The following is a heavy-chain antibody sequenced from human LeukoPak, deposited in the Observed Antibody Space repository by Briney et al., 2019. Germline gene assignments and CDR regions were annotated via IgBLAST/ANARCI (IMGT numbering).Heavy chain of an antibody. V-gene: IGHV3-53*01. CDR1: GFTVSSNY. D-gene: IGHD3-16*01. CDR2: IYSGGST. J-gene: IGHJ4*02. CDR3: AKNRMGVYYFDY. Sequence: GGSLRLSCAASGFTVSSNYMSWVRQAPGKGLGWVSVIYSGGSTYYADSVKGRFTISRDNSKNTLYLQMNSLRVEDSALYYCAKNRMGVYYFDYWGQGTLVTVSS.